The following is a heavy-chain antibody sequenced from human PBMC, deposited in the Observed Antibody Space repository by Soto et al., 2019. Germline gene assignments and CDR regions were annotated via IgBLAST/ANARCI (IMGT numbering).Heavy chain of an antibody. CDR1: GCSIDNSHSF. J-gene: IGHJ4*02. V-gene: IGHV4-39*01. Sequence: ENLYLTSEVYGCSIDNSHSFWGWVRQPPGRGLEFLGSVYYSGGTYYNPSLKSRVTVSVDTSKNQVSLRVRSVTVAETAMYYCGVFLEAPTRHTLSDSRGQRTLDIVSS. CDR2: VYYSGGT. CDR3: GVFLEAPTRHTLSDS. D-gene: IGHD3-3*01.